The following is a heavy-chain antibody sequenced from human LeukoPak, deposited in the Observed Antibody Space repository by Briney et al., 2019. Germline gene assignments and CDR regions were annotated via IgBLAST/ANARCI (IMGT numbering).Heavy chain of an antibody. CDR1: GFTFSSYA. J-gene: IGHJ4*02. D-gene: IGHD1-26*01. V-gene: IGHV3-23*01. Sequence: PGGSLRLSCAASGFTFSSYAMSWVRQAPGKGLEWVSAISGSGGSTYYADSVKGRFTISRDNSKNTLYLQMNSLRAEHTAVYYCAKGASSSSAPLSGSHLFDYWGQGTLVTVSS. CDR3: AKGASSSSAPLSGSHLFDY. CDR2: ISGSGGST.